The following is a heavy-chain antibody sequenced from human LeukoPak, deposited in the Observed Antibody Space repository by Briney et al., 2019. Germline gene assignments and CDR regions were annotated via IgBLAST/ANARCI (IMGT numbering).Heavy chain of an antibody. CDR3: ARELGITMVRGVHGMDV. D-gene: IGHD3-10*01. J-gene: IGHJ6*02. CDR1: GYTFTSYA. Sequence: ASVKVSCKASGYTFTSYAMHWVRQAPGQRLEWMGWINVGNGNTKYSQKFQGRVTITRDTSASTAYMELSSLRSEDTAVYYCARELGITMVRGVHGMDVWGQGTTVTVSS. CDR2: INVGNGNT. V-gene: IGHV1-3*01.